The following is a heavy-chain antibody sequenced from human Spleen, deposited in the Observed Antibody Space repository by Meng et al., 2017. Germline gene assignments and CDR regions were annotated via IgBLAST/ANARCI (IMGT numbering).Heavy chain of an antibody. CDR1: GYNFHDYY. CDR3: ARAALCGSGCYYYFDY. V-gene: IGHV1-2*04. CDR2: RNPHTGAT. J-gene: IGHJ4*02. Sequence: QVQLVQFGAEVKKPGASVKVSCKASGYNFHDYYVHWVRQAPGQGLEWMGWRNPHTGATSYAQRFQGWVTMTRDTSISIVYMEETGLKSDDTAMYYCARAALCGSGCYYYFDYWGQGTLVTVSS. D-gene: IGHD2-21*02.